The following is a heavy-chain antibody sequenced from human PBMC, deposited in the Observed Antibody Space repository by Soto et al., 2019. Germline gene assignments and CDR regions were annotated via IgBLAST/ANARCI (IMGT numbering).Heavy chain of an antibody. CDR1: GFSLTTSGVG. V-gene: IGHV2-5*02. CDR2: IHWDDDK. CDR3: AHRILRTVFGLVTTTAIYFDF. J-gene: IGHJ4*02. Sequence: QITLNESGPTVVKPAETPTLTCTFSGFSLTTSGVGVGWIRQSPGKAPEWLALIHWDDDKRYSASLKSRLTITKATSKNQVGLTMASVDAADTATYYCAHRILRTVFGLVTTTAIYFDFWGQGTPVVVSS. D-gene: IGHD3-3*01.